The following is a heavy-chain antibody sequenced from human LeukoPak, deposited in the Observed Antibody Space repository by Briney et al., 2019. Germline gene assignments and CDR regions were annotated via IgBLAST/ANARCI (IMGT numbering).Heavy chain of an antibody. CDR3: ARDGGSYYYDSSGYYYFDY. V-gene: IGHV3-48*01. J-gene: IGHJ4*02. Sequence: GGSLRLSCAASGFTFSSYSMNWVRQAPGKGLEWVSYISSSSSTIYYADSVKGRFTISRDNAKNSLYLQMNSLSAEDTAVYYCARDGGSYYYDSSGYYYFDYWGQGTLVTVSS. CDR1: GFTFSSYS. CDR2: ISSSSSTI. D-gene: IGHD3-22*01.